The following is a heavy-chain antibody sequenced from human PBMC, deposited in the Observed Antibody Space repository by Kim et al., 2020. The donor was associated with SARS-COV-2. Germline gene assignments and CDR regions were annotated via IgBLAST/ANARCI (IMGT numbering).Heavy chain of an antibody. CDR2: TYYRSKWFY. Sequence: SQTLSLTCAISGDSVSTNSGSWNWIRQSPSRGLEWLGRTYYRSKWFYDYAVSVKSRITINPDTSKNQFSLQLSSVTPEDTAMYYCARASVAATGAFDYW. V-gene: IGHV6-1*01. D-gene: IGHD6-13*01. CDR3: ARASVAATGAFDY. CDR1: GDSVSTNSGS. J-gene: IGHJ4*01.